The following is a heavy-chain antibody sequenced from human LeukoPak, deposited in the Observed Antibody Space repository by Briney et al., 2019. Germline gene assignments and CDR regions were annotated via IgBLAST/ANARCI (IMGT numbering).Heavy chain of an antibody. D-gene: IGHD2-15*01. CDR3: AREGCSGGSCYASYFDY. V-gene: IGHV3-48*01. J-gene: IGHJ4*02. CDR2: ISSSTRII. CDR1: GFTFSRYS. Sequence: TGGSLRLSCAASGFTFSRYSMNWVRQAPGKGLEWVSYISSSTRIIYYADSVKGRLTISRDNAKNSLYLQMNSLRAEDTAVYYCAREGCSGGSCYASYFDYWGQGTLVTVSS.